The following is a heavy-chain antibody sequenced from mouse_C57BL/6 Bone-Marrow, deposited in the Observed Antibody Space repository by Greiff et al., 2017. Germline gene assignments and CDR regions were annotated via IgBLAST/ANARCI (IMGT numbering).Heavy chain of an antibody. CDR2: ISNGGGSN. Sequence: EVQLVESGGGLVQPGGSLKLSCAASGFTFSDYYMYWVRQTPEKRLEWVAYISNGGGSNYYPDTVKGRFTISRDNAKNTLYLQMSRLKSEDTAMYYCARMQDTPWGQGTSVTVSS. V-gene: IGHV5-12*01. D-gene: IGHD3-2*01. CDR3: ARMQDTP. J-gene: IGHJ4*01. CDR1: GFTFSDYY.